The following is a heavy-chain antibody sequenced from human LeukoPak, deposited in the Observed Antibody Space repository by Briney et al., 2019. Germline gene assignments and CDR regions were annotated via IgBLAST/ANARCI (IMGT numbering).Heavy chain of an antibody. CDR3: AREHMVGATVY. J-gene: IGHJ4*02. V-gene: IGHV1-18*01. D-gene: IGHD1-26*01. Sequence: ASLKVSCKASRYTFTSYGISWVRHAPGQGLEWMGWISAYNGKKNYAQKIPGRDTITTHTYTRTHSTELRRLRPDDTAAYYCAREHMVGATVYWGQGTLVTVSS. CDR2: ISAYNGKK. CDR1: RYTFTSYG.